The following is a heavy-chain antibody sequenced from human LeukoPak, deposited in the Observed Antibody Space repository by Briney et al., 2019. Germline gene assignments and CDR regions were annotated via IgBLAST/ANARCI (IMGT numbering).Heavy chain of an antibody. V-gene: IGHV1-46*01. CDR1: GYTFTNYY. Sequence: ASVKVSCKASGYTFTNYYIHWVRQAPGQGLEWMGLINPGGGNTNYAQNFQGRVTMTRDTSAGTVYMQLGSLRSEDTAMYYCARIRDGYNDAYDIWGQGTVVTVPS. CDR3: ARIRDGYNDAYDI. J-gene: IGHJ3*02. D-gene: IGHD5-24*01. CDR2: INPGGGNT.